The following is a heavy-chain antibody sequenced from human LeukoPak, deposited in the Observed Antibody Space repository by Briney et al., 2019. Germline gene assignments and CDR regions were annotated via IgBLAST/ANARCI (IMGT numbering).Heavy chain of an antibody. D-gene: IGHD3-10*01. CDR1: GYNFNDYY. V-gene: IGHV1-2*02. J-gene: IGHJ5*02. CDR3: AKAGRSDYFLRWFDP. CDR2: INPKNGFA. Sequence: VASVKVSCKASGYNFNDYYMHWVRQVPGQGFEWLGWINPKNGFATYAGNFLGRLTMTSDKSTSTISMDLISLRSDDTAMYYCAKAGRSDYFLRWFDPWGQGTLVTVSS.